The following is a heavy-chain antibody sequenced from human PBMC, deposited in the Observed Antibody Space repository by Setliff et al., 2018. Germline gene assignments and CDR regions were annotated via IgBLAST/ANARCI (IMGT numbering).Heavy chain of an antibody. Sequence: ASVKVSCKASGYTLNNYATNWARQAPGRGFEWMGWINTKTGYPTYAQDFTGRLVFSLDTSVNTAFVEISGLKPEDTAVYYCARDGGNGVDYWGQGTLVTVSS. CDR1: GYTLNNYA. J-gene: IGHJ4*02. CDR2: INTKTGYP. V-gene: IGHV7-4-1*02. CDR3: ARDGGNGVDY. D-gene: IGHD4-4*01.